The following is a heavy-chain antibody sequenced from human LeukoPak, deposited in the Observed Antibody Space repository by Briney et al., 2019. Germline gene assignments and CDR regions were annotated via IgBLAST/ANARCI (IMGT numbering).Heavy chain of an antibody. Sequence: SGVSLRLSCVASGFTFSTYTMNWVRQAPGKGREWVSSIYYADSVRGRFTISRDNAKNSLYLQMSSLRVEDTAVYYCARDLKGHYCSGGSCYRPYYFDYWGLGTLVTVSS. V-gene: IGHV3-21*01. CDR2: I. D-gene: IGHD2-15*01. CDR1: GFTFSTYT. J-gene: IGHJ4*02. CDR3: ARDLKGHYCSGGSCYRPYYFDY.